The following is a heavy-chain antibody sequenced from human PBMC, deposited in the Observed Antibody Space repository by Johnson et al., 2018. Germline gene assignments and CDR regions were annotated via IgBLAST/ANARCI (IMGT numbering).Heavy chain of an antibody. D-gene: IGHD4-11*01. V-gene: IGHV3-23*04. J-gene: IGHJ6*02. CDR3: AKEGTVTPFYYYNGMDG. CDR2: ITGGGTST. CDR1: GFTFSSYA. Sequence: VRLVESGGGLVQPGGSLRLSCAASGFTFSSYAMTLVRQAPGKGLEWVSTITGGGTSTYSADSVKGRFTISRYNFKNTLYLQMNHLRAEDTAVYYCAKEGTVTPFYYYNGMDGWGQGTTVTVSS.